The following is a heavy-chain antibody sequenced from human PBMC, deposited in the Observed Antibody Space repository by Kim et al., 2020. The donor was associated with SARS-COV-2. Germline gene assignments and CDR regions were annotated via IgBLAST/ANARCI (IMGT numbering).Heavy chain of an antibody. CDR3: ARCVAREGGGLDV. D-gene: IGHD2-15*01. CDR1: GFSFSGYC. Sequence: GGSLRLSCAASGFSFSGYCLDWVRQPPGKGLEWVGRSTNKDESYRTEYVASVKGRFIIYRDEPNNSLYLQMNSLQTEDTAVYSCARCVAREGGGLDVWG. V-gene: IGHV3-72*01. J-gene: IGHJ6*02. CDR2: STNKDESYRT.